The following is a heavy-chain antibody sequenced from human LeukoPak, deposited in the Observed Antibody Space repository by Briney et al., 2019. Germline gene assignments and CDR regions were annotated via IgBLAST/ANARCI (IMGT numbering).Heavy chain of an antibody. D-gene: IGHD3-9*01. V-gene: IGHV3-33*01. J-gene: IGHJ4*02. CDR3: ARDSYDILTGYYSGPDY. CDR2: IWYDGSSE. Sequence: GRSLRLSCAASGFTFSSFGMHWVRQPPGKGLEWVTLIWYDGSSEYYADSVKGRFTISRDNSKNRLYLQINSLRVEDTAVYYCARDSYDILTGYYSGPDYWGQGTLVTVSS. CDR1: GFTFSSFG.